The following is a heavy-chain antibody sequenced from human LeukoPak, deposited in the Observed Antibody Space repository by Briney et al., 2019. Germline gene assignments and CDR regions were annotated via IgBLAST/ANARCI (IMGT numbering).Heavy chain of an antibody. CDR1: GYTLITYG. CDR3: ARAPAGAPDY. Sequence: ASMKVSCKASGYTLITYGVTWVRQAPGQGLEWMGWISPYNANTRLAQEFQGRVILTTDTTTNTASLEVRSLRSDDTAVYYCARAPAGAPDYWGQGTLVTVSS. CDR2: ISPYNANT. J-gene: IGHJ4*01. V-gene: IGHV1-18*01.